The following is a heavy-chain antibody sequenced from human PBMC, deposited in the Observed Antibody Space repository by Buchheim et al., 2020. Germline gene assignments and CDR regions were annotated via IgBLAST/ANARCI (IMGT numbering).Heavy chain of an antibody. CDR3: TRDRLGTYSAY. V-gene: IGHV3-48*04. CDR1: GFTFSSYG. D-gene: IGHD1-26*01. Sequence: VQLVESGGGVVQPGRSLRLSCAASGFTFSSYGMHWVRQAPGRGLEWVSYISSSASTLYYADSVKGRFTISRDNAKNSLYLQMNSLRAEDTAVYYCTRDRLGTYSAYWGQGTL. CDR2: ISSSASTL. J-gene: IGHJ4*02.